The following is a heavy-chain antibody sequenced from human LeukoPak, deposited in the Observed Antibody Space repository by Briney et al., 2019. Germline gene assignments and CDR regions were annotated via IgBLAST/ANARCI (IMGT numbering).Heavy chain of an antibody. CDR3: ARASYSYDINGWVPFDY. J-gene: IGHJ4*02. V-gene: IGHV4-4*02. D-gene: IGHD3-22*01. CDR2: IYHSGST. CDR1: GDSISSTYW. Sequence: PSETLSLTCAVSGDSISSTYWWSWVRQPPGKGLEWIGEIYHSGSTSYNPSLKGRATISVDKSKNQFSLKLTSVTAADTAVYYCARASYSYDINGWVPFDYWGQGTLVTVSS.